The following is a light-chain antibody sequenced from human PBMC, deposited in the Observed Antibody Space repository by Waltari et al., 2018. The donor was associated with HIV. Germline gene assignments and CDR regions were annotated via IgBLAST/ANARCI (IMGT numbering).Light chain of an antibody. CDR3: LTYVSKTSTWQ. CDR2: DVS. J-gene: IGLJ3*02. V-gene: IGLV2-23*02. CDR1: DIDIGNYNL. Sequence: QYALTQPASVSGNPGQSVTITCTGTDIDIGNYNLVSWFRQQPGKAPKLLIYDVSKRPSGVSSRFSGSKSGYFASLTISGLLTEDESSYYCLTYVSKTSTWQFGGGTYLTV.